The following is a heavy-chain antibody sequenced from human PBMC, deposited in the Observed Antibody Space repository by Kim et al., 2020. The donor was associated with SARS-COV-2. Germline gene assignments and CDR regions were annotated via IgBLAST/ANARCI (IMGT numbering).Heavy chain of an antibody. J-gene: IGHJ4*02. V-gene: IGHV4-59*08. CDR1: GGSISSYY. Sequence: SETLSLTCTVSGGSISSYYWSWIRQPPGKGLEWIGYIYYSGSTNYNPSLKSRVTISVDTSKNQFSLKLSSVTAADTAVYYCARQSSSWYDFSVTPYFDYWGQGTLVTVSS. CDR2: IYYSGST. CDR3: ARQSSSWYDFSVTPYFDY. D-gene: IGHD6-13*01.